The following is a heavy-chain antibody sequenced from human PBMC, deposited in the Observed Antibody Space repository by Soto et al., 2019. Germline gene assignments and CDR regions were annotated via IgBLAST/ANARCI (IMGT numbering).Heavy chain of an antibody. CDR2: INPNSGGT. CDR1: GYTFTGYY. Sequence: ASVKVSCKASGYTFTGYYIHWVRQAPGQGLEWMGWINPNSGGTNYAQKFQGRVTMTRDTSISTAYMELSRLRSDDTAVYYCAREVGGSRGQRDYYYGMDVWGQGTTLTV. V-gene: IGHV1-2*02. D-gene: IGHD3-16*01. J-gene: IGHJ6*02. CDR3: AREVGGSRGQRDYYYGMDV.